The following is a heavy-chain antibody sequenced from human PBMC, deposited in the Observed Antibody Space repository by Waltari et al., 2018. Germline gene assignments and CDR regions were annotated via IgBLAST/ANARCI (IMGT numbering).Heavy chain of an antibody. D-gene: IGHD3-22*01. V-gene: IGHV1-69*05. CDR3: ARFYYYDSSGYYQGYYFDY. Sequence: QVQLVQSGAEVKKPGSSVKVSCKASGGTFSSYAISWVRQAPGQGLEWMGGIIPSFVTANYAQKFQGRVTITTDESTSTAYMELSSLRSEDTAVYYCARFYYYDSSGYYQGYYFDYWGQGTLVTVSS. J-gene: IGHJ4*02. CDR2: IIPSFVTA. CDR1: GGTFSSYA.